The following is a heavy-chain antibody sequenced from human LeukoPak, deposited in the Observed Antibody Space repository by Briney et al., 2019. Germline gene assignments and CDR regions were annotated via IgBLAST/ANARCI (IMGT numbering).Heavy chain of an antibody. D-gene: IGHD4-17*01. CDR3: AREAGDYVNYFDY. V-gene: IGHV4-59*12. Sequence: SETLSLTCTVSGGSISSYYWSWIRQPPGKGLEWIGYIYYSGSTNYNPSLKGRVTISVDTSKNQFSLKLSSVTAADTAVYYCAREAGDYVNYFDYWGQGTLVTVSS. CDR2: IYYSGST. CDR1: GGSISSYY. J-gene: IGHJ4*02.